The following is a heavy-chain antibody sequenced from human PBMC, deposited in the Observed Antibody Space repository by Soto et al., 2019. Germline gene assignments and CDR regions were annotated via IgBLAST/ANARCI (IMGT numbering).Heavy chain of an antibody. CDR2: VYYTGDT. D-gene: IGHD4-4*01. V-gene: IGHV4-59*08. J-gene: IGHJ6*02. Sequence: QVQLQQSGPRLVKPSETLSLTCTVSSGPDRSHNWGWIRQPPGRGREWIGYVYYTGDTAYNPSLRGRVTISADTSTNDISLTLNSVTAADTAVYYCVRQGIDYLQCLVDVWGQGTTVSVSS. CDR1: SGPDRSHN. CDR3: VRQGIDYLQCLVDV.